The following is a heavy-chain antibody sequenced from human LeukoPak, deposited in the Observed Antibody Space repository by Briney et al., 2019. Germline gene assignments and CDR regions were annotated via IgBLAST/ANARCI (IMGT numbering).Heavy chain of an antibody. CDR1: GYTFTSYD. D-gene: IGHD3-10*01. J-gene: IGHJ6*02. V-gene: IGHV1-8*01. CDR3: ARGRYGPGSSYYYYYGMDV. Sequence: GASVKVSCKASGYTFTSYDINWVRQATGQGLEWMGWMNPNSGNTGYAQKFQGRVTMTRNTSISTAYMELSSLRSEDTAVYYCARGRYGPGSSYYYYYGMDVWGQGTTVTVSS. CDR2: MNPNSGNT.